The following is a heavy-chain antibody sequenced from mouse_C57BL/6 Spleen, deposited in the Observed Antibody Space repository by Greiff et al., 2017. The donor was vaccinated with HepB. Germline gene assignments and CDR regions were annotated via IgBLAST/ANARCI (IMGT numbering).Heavy chain of an antibody. D-gene: IGHD1-1*01. V-gene: IGHV1-82*01. CDR3: APYYYGSSDWYFDV. CDR2: IYPGDGDT. J-gene: IGHJ1*03. Sequence: QVQLKESGPELVKPGASVKISCKASGYAFSSSWMNWVKQRPGKGLEWIGRIYPGDGDTNYNGKFKGKATLTADKSSSPAYMQLSSLTSEDSAVYFCAPYYYGSSDWYFDVWGTGTTVTVSS. CDR1: GYAFSSSW.